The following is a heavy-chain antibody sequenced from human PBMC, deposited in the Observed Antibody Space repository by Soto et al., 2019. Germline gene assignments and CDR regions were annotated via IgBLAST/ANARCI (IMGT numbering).Heavy chain of an antibody. J-gene: IGHJ4*02. CDR2: ISGGSNYI. V-gene: IGHV3-21*01. CDR3: ARHGDYYFDY. D-gene: IGHD4-17*01. CDR1: GFTFSYHS. Sequence: GGSLRLSCAASGFTFSYHSMNWVRQAPGKGLERVSSISGGSNYIYSADSVKGRFTISRDNAKNSLYLQMSSLRAEDTAVYFCARHGDYYFDYWGQGTLVTVSS.